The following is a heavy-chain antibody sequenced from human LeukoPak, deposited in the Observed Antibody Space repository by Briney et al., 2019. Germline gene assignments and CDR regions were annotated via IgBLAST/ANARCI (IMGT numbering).Heavy chain of an antibody. CDR3: ARGPPGDFWTYDYYYYGMDV. CDR2: IWYDGSDK. J-gene: IGHJ6*02. CDR1: GFPFSNYA. D-gene: IGHD3/OR15-3a*01. Sequence: GGSLRLSRAASGFPFSNYAMHWVRQDPGKGLEWVAVIWYDGSDKYYGESLKGRFTISRDSSKNTLYLQMNSLRAEDSAVYYCARGPPGDFWTYDYYYYGMDVWGQGTTVTVSS. V-gene: IGHV3-33*01.